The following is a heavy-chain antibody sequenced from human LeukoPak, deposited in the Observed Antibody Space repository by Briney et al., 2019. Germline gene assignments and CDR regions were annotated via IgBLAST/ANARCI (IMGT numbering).Heavy chain of an antibody. J-gene: IGHJ4*02. V-gene: IGHV3-74*01. CDR1: GFTLSNYW. CDR3: ARAPYTTGRGYYFDS. Sequence: PGGSLKLSCAASGFTLSNYWMHWVRQGPGKGLVWVSRVSNDGSSTAYADSVRGRFTISRDNAKNTLYLQMNSLRAEDTAVYYCARAPYTTGRGYYFDSWGQGTLVTVSS. D-gene: IGHD2/OR15-2a*01. CDR2: VSNDGSST.